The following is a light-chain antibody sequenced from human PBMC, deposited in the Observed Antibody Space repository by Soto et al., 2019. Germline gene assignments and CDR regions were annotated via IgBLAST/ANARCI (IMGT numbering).Light chain of an antibody. V-gene: IGKV3-20*01. J-gene: IGKJ1*01. CDR1: QSVGSSY. Sequence: MVLTQSPGTLSLYPGERATLSCRASQSVGSSYLAWYQQKPGQAPRLLIYDASSRATGIPDRFSGSESGTDFILTISRLEPEDFAVYYCQQYGSSPRTFGQGTKVDIK. CDR2: DAS. CDR3: QQYGSSPRT.